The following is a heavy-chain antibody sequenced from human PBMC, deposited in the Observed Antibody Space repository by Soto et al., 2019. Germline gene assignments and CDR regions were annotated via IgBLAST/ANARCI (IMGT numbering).Heavy chain of an antibody. CDR2: IRSKANSYAT. J-gene: IGHJ4*02. D-gene: IGHD6-19*01. CDR1: GFTFSGSA. CDR3: TNQGPYSSGWYN. V-gene: IGHV3-73*01. Sequence: GGSLRLSCAASGFTFSGSAMHWVRQASGKGLEWVGRIRSKANSYATAYAASVKGRFTISRDDSKNTAYLQMNSLKTEDTAVYYCTNQGPYSSGWYNWGQGTLVTVS.